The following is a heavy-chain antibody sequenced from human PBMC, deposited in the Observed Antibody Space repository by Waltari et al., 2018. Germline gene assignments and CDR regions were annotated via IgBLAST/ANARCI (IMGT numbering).Heavy chain of an antibody. V-gene: IGHV1-8*03. J-gene: IGHJ6*03. D-gene: IGHD1-26*01. CDR3: ARSIIFPGWWERPDYNYIDV. Sequence: QEQLVQSGAEVKKPGASVTVSCKASGYTFRDYKINWVRRAAGQGLEWMGLVNPNNEDAAYAEKFQCRITSTRDSSISTADMELRSLTSDGTAEYYCARSIIFPGWWERPDYNYIDVWGQGTAVTVS. CDR2: VNPNNEDA. CDR1: GYTFRDYK.